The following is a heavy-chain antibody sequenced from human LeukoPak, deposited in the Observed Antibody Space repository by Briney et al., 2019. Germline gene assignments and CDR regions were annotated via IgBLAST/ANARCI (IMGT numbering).Heavy chain of an antibody. Sequence: SETLSLTCAVYGGSFSGYYWSWIRQPPGKGLEWIGEINHSGSTNYNPSLKSRVTISVDTSKNQFSLKLSSVTAADTAVYYRARGQDYYDSSGLDYWGQGTLVTVSS. CDR1: GGSFSGYY. D-gene: IGHD3-22*01. CDR2: INHSGST. CDR3: ARGQDYYDSSGLDY. V-gene: IGHV4-34*01. J-gene: IGHJ4*02.